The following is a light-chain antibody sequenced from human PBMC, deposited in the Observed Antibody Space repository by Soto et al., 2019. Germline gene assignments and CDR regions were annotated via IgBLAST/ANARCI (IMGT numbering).Light chain of an antibody. CDR2: GAS. CDR1: QSVNNN. V-gene: IGKV3-15*01. Sequence: ETLMTQSPATLSVSPGERATLSCRASQSVNNNLAWYQQKLGQAPRVLIYGASTRATGFPARFSGSGFGTEFTLTISSLQSQDFAVYYCQQYNNWPPITFGQGTRLEIK. J-gene: IGKJ5*01. CDR3: QQYNNWPPIT.